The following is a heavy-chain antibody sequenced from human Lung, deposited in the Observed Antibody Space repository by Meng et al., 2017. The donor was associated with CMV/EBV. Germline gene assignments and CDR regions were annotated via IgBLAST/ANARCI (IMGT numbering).Heavy chain of an antibody. CDR3: ARDQGCSSTSCYIRGVRYFDL. CDR1: GYC. CDR2: IYYGGST. J-gene: IGHJ2*01. Sequence: GYCWSWIRQHPGKGLEWIGYIYYGGSTYYNPSLKSRVTISVDTSKNQFSLKLSSVTAADTAVYYCARDQGCSSTSCYIRGVRYFDLWGRGTLVTVSS. V-gene: IGHV4-31*02. D-gene: IGHD2-2*02.